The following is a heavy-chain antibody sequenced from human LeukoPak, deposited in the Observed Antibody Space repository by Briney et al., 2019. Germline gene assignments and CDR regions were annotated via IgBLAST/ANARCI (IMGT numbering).Heavy chain of an antibody. D-gene: IGHD3-10*02. V-gene: IGHV3-23*01. CDR1: GFTFSSYG. CDR3: AKAKFGDSNSCLFDY. CDR2: ISGSGGST. Sequence: AGGSLRLSCAASGFTFSSYGMSWVRQAPGKGLEWVSAISGSGGSTYFADSVKGRFTISRDNAKNSLYLQMNSLRAEDTALYYCAKAKFGDSNSCLFDYWGQGTLVTVSS. J-gene: IGHJ4*02.